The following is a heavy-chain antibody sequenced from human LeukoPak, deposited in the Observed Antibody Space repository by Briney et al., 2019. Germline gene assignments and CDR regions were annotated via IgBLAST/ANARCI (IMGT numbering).Heavy chain of an antibody. D-gene: IGHD5-24*01. V-gene: IGHV3-23*01. CDR1: GFTFSSSA. Sequence: GGSLRLSCAASGFTFSSSAMSWVRQAPGKGLEWVSSISGSSSGGSTYYADSVKGRFTISRDNSKNTLYLQMNSLIAEDTAVYYCAKSGYNRFDYWGQGTRVTVSS. CDR2: ISGSSSGGST. J-gene: IGHJ4*02. CDR3: AKSGYNRFDY.